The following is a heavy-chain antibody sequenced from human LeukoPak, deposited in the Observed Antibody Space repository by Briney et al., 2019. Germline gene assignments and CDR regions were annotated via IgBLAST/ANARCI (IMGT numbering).Heavy chain of an antibody. D-gene: IGHD3-10*01. CDR3: AKGNYGSGSYYGLDY. CDR2: ISGGGGTT. CDR1: GFTFSSYA. Sequence: GGSLRLSCAASGFTFSSYAMSWVRQAPGKGLEWVSGISGGGGTTYYADPVKGRFTISRDNSKNTLYLQMNSLRADDTAVYYCAKGNYGSGSYYGLDYWGQGTLVTVSS. J-gene: IGHJ4*02. V-gene: IGHV3-23*01.